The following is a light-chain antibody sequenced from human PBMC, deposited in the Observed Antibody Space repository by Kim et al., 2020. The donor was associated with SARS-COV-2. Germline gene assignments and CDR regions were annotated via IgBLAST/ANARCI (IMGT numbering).Light chain of an antibody. V-gene: IGKV1-39*01. Sequence: SASVGDRVTITCRASQPIINFLNWYQQRPGKAPRFVISAASSLQSGVPSRFSVSGSGTEFVLSINSLQPEDFATYYCQQTYSNPWTFGRGTRWISN. CDR1: QPIINF. CDR2: AAS. J-gene: IGKJ1*01. CDR3: QQTYSNPWT.